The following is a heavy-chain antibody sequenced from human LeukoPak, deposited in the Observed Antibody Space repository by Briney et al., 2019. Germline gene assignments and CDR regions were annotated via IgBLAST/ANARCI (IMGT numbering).Heavy chain of an antibody. CDR2: ISGDGGST. D-gene: IGHD1-26*01. Sequence: PGGSLRLSCAASGFTFDDYAMHWVRQAPGKGLEWVSLISGDGGSTYYADSVKGRFTISRDNSKNSLYLQMNSLRTEDTALYYCARSGWERDYFDYSGQGTLVTVSS. J-gene: IGHJ4*02. CDR3: ARSGWERDYFDY. CDR1: GFTFDDYA. V-gene: IGHV3-43*02.